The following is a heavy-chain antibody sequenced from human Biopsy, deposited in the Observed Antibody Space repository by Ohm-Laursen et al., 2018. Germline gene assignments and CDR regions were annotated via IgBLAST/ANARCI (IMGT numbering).Heavy chain of an antibody. J-gene: IGHJ4*02. CDR1: GGSISSYH. CDR3: ARDTSGWPRTFDH. V-gene: IGHV4-59*08. D-gene: IGHD6-19*01. Sequence: GTLSLTCTVSGGSISSYHWTWIRQPPGKGLEWLGYVYSTGTTNYNPSLESRVTMSLDSSKNLFSRRRTLVTAADTAVYYCARDTSGWPRTFDHWGQGTLVTVSS. CDR2: VYSTGTT.